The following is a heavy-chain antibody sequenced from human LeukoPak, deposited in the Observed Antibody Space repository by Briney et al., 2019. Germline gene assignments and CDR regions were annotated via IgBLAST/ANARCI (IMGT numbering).Heavy chain of an antibody. CDR1: GGSISSYY. CDR2: IYYSGST. J-gene: IGHJ5*02. V-gene: IGHV4-59*12. D-gene: IGHD1-1*01. Sequence: KPSETLSLTCTVSGGSISSYYWSWIRQPPGKGLEWIGYIYYSGSTNYNPSLKSRVTISVDTSKNQFSLQLNSVTPEDTAVYYCARTPYSWNVGWFDPWGQGTLVTVSS. CDR3: ARTPYSWNVGWFDP.